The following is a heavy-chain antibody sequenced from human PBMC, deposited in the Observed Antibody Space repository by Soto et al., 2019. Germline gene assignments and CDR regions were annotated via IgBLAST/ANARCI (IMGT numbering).Heavy chain of an antibody. CDR1: GGSISSGGYY. J-gene: IGHJ4*02. D-gene: IGHD5-12*01. V-gene: IGHV4-31*03. CDR3: ASRQYSGYDYRY. CDR2: IYYSGNT. Sequence: PSETLSLTCTVSGGSISSGGYYWSWIRQHPGRGLEWIGYIYYSGNTYYNPSLKSRVTISVDTSKNQFSLKLTSVTAADTAVYYCASRQYSGYDYRYWGQGTLVTVSS.